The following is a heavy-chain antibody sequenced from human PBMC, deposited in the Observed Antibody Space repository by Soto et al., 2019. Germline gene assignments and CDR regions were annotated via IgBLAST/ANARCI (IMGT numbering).Heavy chain of an antibody. CDR1: GFTFSSCS. Sequence: ESGGGLVKPGGSLRLSCAASGFTFSSCSMNWVRQAPGKGLEWVSTISSRNNDMYYVDSVKGRFTISRDNARNSVYLQMNSLRADDTAVYYCARDVNGGFCGAWGQGTLVTVSS. V-gene: IGHV3-21*01. CDR3: ARDVNGGFCGA. CDR2: ISSRNNDM. D-gene: IGHD2-21*01. J-gene: IGHJ5*02.